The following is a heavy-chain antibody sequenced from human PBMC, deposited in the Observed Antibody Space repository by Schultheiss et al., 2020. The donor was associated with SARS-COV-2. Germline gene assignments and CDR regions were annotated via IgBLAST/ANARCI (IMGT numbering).Heavy chain of an antibody. CDR2: IKSKTDGGTT. J-gene: IGHJ6*02. Sequence: GGSLRLSCAASGFTFSNAWMSWVRQAPGKGLEWVGRIKSKTDGGTTDYAAPVKGRFTISRDNSKNTLYLQMNSLRAEDTAVYYCARAYGSGGGGGVYYYYGMDVWGQGTTVTVSS. V-gene: IGHV3-15*01. CDR1: GFTFSNAW. D-gene: IGHD3-10*01. CDR3: ARAYGSGGGGGVYYYYGMDV.